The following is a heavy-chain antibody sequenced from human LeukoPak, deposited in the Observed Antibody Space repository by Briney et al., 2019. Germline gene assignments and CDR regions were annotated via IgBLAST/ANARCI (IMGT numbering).Heavy chain of an antibody. D-gene: IGHD4-17*01. CDR2: IFSGGST. CDR3: ARELRAGFDY. V-gene: IGHV3-53*01. Sequence: GGPVTLYCAACGFTVSRNYMRWLPQAPGKGREGVSVIFSGGSTYYADSVKGRFTISRDNYKDSLHMQMNSLRAEDGAVYSCARELRAGFDYWGQGTLVTVSS. CDR1: GFTVSRNY. J-gene: IGHJ4*02.